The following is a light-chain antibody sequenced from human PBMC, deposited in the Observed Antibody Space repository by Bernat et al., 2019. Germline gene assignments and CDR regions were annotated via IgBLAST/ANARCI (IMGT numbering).Light chain of an antibody. CDR2: LGS. CDR1: QSLLHSNGYNY. CDR3: MPALQTPFT. J-gene: IGKJ3*01. V-gene: IGKV2-28*01. Sequence: DMVMTQSPLSLPVTPGEPASIACRSNQSLLHSNGYNYLDWYLQKPGQSPQLLIYLGSNRASGVPDRCSGSGSGTDFTLKINRVEAEDVGVYYCMPALQTPFTFGPGSKVDIK.